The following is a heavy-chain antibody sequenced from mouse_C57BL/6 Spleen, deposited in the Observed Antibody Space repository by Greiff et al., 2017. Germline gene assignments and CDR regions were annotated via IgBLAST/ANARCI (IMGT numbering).Heavy chain of an antibody. CDR3: ARSYSNLFAY. D-gene: IGHD2-5*01. J-gene: IGHJ3*01. V-gene: IGHV1-69*01. CDR1: GYTFPSYW. CDR2: IDPSDSYT. Sequence: QVQLQQPGAELVMPGASVKLSCKASGYTFPSYWMHWVKQRPGQGLEWIGEIDPSDSYTNYNQKFKGKSTLTVDKSSSTAYMQLSSLTSEDSAVYYCARSYSNLFAYWGQGTLVTVSA.